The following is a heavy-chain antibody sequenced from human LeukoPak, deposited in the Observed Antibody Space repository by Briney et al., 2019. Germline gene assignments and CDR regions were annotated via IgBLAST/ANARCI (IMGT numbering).Heavy chain of an antibody. Sequence: SETLSLTCAVYGGSFSGYYWSWIRQPPGKGLEWIGEINHNGSTNYNPSLKSRVTISVDTSKNQFSLKLSSVTAADTAVYYCARGLDIVVVPAAALYFDYWGQGTLVTVSS. D-gene: IGHD2-2*03. CDR1: GGSFSGYY. CDR3: ARGLDIVVVPAAALYFDY. V-gene: IGHV4-34*01. J-gene: IGHJ4*02. CDR2: INHNGST.